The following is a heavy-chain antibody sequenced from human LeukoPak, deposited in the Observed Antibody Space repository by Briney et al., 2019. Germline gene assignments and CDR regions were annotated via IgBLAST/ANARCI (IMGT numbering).Heavy chain of an antibody. Sequence: PGGSLRLSCAASGFTFSTYSMSWVRQAPGKGLDWVASINQDGSAEYYVGSVRGRFTISRDNAKNSLYLQVNSLRVDYRAVYYCMRLFGGVTTFDYWGQGTLVTVSS. D-gene: IGHD4-17*01. V-gene: IGHV3-7*01. J-gene: IGHJ4*02. CDR1: GFTFSTYS. CDR3: MRLFGGVTTFDY. CDR2: INQDGSAE.